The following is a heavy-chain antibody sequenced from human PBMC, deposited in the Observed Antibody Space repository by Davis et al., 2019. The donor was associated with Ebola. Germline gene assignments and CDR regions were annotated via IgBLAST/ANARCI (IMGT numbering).Heavy chain of an antibody. CDR2: ISSDSDYI. CDR1: GFTFSTYS. V-gene: IGHV3-21*04. J-gene: IGHJ4*02. Sequence: GESLKISCAASGFTFSTYSMSWVRQAPGKGLEWVSSISSDSDYIYYADSAKGRFTISRDNAKNSLYLQMNSLRAEDTAVYYCAKDLYGDYDLDSWGQGTLVTVSS. D-gene: IGHD2-21*02. CDR3: AKDLYGDYDLDS.